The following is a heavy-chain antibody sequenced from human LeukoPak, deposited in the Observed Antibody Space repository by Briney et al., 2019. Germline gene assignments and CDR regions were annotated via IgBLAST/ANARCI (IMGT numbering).Heavy chain of an antibody. V-gene: IGHV5-51*01. CDR3: ARKNYDSSEYYLVD. CDR2: IYPADSDT. Sequence: AGASLKISCYGFGYSFTSYWIGCVRQMPGKGLEWMGIIYPADSDTSSSPSFQGQVTISADRSINTAYLQWSSLKASDSAMYYCARKNYDSSEYYLVDWGQGTLVTVSP. J-gene: IGHJ4*02. CDR1: GYSFTSYW. D-gene: IGHD3-22*01.